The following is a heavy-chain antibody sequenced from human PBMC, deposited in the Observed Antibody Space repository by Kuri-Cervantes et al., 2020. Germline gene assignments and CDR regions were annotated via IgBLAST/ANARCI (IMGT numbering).Heavy chain of an antibody. CDR2: MNPNSGNT. D-gene: IGHD3-16*02. CDR3: ARAIGMGTYYYYGMDV. J-gene: IGHJ6*02. Sequence: ASVKVSCKASGYTFTSYAMHWVRQAPGQRLEWMGWMNPNSGNTGYAQKFQGRVTMTRNTSISTAYMELSSLRSEDTAVYYCARAIGMGTYYYYGMDVWGQGTTVTVSS. CDR1: GYTFTSYA. V-gene: IGHV1-8*02.